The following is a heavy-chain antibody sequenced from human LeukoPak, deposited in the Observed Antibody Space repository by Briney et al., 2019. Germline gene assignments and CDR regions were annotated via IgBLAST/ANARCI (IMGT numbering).Heavy chain of an antibody. V-gene: IGHV3-15*01. D-gene: IGHD3-22*01. CDR2: IKSKVDGGVA. J-gene: IGHJ4*02. CDR3: TTDLEGYYDSSGYYYVDY. CDR1: GFTFRNAW. Sequence: GGSLRLSCAASGFTFRNAWMDWVRQAPGKGLEWVGRIKSKVDGGVADYAAPVKGRFTISRDDSKNTLYLQMNSLKTEDTAVYYCTTDLEGYYDSSGYYYVDYWGQGTLVTVSS.